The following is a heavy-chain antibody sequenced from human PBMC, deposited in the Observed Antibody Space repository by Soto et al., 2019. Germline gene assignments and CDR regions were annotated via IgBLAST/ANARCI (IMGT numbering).Heavy chain of an antibody. CDR3: GWSSTQRYERFSDTHAFDT. J-gene: IGHJ3*02. CDR2: IIPIFGTA. Sequence: QVQLVQSGAEVKKPGSSVKVSCKASGGTFSSYAISWVRQAPGQGLEWMGGIIPIFGTANYAQKFQGRVTITADESTSTADLGLSSLSSEDKAVYYGGWSSTQRYERFSDTHAFDTWGQGTMVTVSS. V-gene: IGHV1-69*01. CDR1: GGTFSSYA. D-gene: IGHD2-2*01.